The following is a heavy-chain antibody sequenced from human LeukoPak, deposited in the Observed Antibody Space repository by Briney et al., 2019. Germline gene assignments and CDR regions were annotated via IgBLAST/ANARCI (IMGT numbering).Heavy chain of an antibody. CDR3: ARLTYSSSWYHIDY. D-gene: IGHD6-13*01. CDR2: IYYSGST. J-gene: IGHJ4*02. V-gene: IGHV4-59*01. Sequence: KASETLSLTCTVSGGSISSYYWSWTRQPPGKGLDWIGYIYYSGSTNYNPSLKSRVTISVDTSKNQFSLKLSSVTAADTAVYYCARLTYSSSWYHIDYWGQGTLVTVSS. CDR1: GGSISSYY.